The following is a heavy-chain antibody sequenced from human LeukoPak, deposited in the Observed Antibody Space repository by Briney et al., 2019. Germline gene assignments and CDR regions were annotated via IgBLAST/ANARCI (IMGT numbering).Heavy chain of an antibody. CDR3: ARHRPYCSSTSCYSDYYYYMDV. J-gene: IGHJ6*03. CDR2: IYPGDSDT. CDR1: GYSFTSYW. Sequence: GESLKISCKGSGYSFTSYWIGWVRQMPGKGLEWMGTIYPGDSDTRYSPSFQGQVTISADKSISTAYLQWSSLKASDTAMYYCARHRPYCSSTSCYSDYYYYMDVWGKGTTVTVSS. V-gene: IGHV5-51*01. D-gene: IGHD2-2*01.